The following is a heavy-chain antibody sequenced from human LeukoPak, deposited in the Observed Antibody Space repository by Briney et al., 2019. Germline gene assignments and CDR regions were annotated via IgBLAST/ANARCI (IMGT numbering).Heavy chain of an antibody. V-gene: IGHV4-59*11. CDR2: IYYRGTT. CDR1: GVSISSHY. D-gene: IGHD5-12*01. J-gene: IGHJ6*03. CDR3: ATTGYNTKWHPDYMDV. Sequence: TSETLSLTCTVSGVSISSHYWTWIRQPPGKGLEWIGFIYYRGTTNYNPSLQSRVTISIDTSKNQLSLKLSSVTAADTAVYYCATTGYNTKWHPDYMDVWGKGTTVTVSS.